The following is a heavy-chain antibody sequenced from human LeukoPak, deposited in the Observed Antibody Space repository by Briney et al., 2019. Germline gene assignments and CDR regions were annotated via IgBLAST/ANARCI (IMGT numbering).Heavy chain of an antibody. V-gene: IGHV3-30*02. J-gene: IGHJ3*02. D-gene: IGHD1-1*01. CDR1: GFTFSNYG. CDR3: AKDSGVGLGTTFSILDI. CDR2: IRYDGSNK. Sequence: GGSLRLSCAASGFTFSNYGMHWVRQAPGKGLEWVAFIRYDGSNKYYADSGKGRFTISRDNFKNTLYLQMDSLRAEDTAVYYCAKDSGVGLGTTFSILDIWGQGTMVTVSS.